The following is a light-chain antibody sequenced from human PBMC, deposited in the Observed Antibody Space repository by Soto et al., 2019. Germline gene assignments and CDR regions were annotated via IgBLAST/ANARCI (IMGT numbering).Light chain of an antibody. J-gene: IGKJ1*01. V-gene: IGKV3-20*01. CDR2: GAS. CDR1: QSIAPRY. Sequence: EIVLTQSPGTLSLSPGEKPILSCRASQSIAPRYLAWYQQKPGEAPWLLIYGASSRATGIPDRFSGSGSGTDFTLTISRLEPEDFAVYFWQQHDDSFTWTFGQGTKVDIK. CDR3: QQHDDSFTWT.